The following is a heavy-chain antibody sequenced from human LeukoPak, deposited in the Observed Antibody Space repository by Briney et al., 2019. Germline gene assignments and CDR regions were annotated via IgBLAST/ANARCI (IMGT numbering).Heavy chain of an antibody. D-gene: IGHD6-19*01. J-gene: IGHJ4*02. Sequence: SETLSLTCTVSSASISDYSWSWIRQPPGKGLEWIGYIYYSGSTNYNPSLKSRVTISVDTSKNQFSLKLSSVTAADTAVYYCARVLGLVRSYFDYWGQGTLVTVSS. CDR2: IYYSGST. V-gene: IGHV4-59*01. CDR1: SASISDYS. CDR3: ARVLGLVRSYFDY.